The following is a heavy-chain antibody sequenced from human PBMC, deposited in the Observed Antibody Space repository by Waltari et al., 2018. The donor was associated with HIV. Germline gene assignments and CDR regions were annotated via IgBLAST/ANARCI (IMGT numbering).Heavy chain of an antibody. CDR2: MYYSGST. V-gene: IGHV4-38-2*01. CDR1: GYYISSGYY. D-gene: IGHD5-18*01. Sequence: QVQLQESGPGLVKPSETLSLTCGVSGYYISSGYYWGWIRQPPGKGLGWVGSMYYSGSTYCNPSLKSRGTISVDTSKNQFSLKLSSVTAADTAVYYCARQVPQIFSGNSFGFDYWGQGTQVTVSS. CDR3: ARQVPQIFSGNSFGFDY. J-gene: IGHJ4*02.